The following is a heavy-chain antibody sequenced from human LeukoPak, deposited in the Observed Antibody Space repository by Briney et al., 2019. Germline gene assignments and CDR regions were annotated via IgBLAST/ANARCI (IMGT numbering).Heavy chain of an antibody. Sequence: ASVKVSCKASGYTFTSYGISWVRQAPGQGLEWMGWISAYNGNTNYAQKLQGRVTMTRNTSISTAYMELSSLRSEDTAVYYCARDPIKQPTYPWGQGTLVTVSS. J-gene: IGHJ5*02. V-gene: IGHV1-18*01. CDR1: GYTFTSYG. CDR3: ARDPIKQPTYP. CDR2: ISAYNGNT. D-gene: IGHD6-13*01.